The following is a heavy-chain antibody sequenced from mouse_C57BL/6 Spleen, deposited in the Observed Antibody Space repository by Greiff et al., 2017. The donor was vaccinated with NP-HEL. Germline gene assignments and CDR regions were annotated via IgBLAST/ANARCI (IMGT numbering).Heavy chain of an antibody. J-gene: IGHJ4*01. CDR1: GYSFTSYY. Sequence: QVQLQQSGPELVKPGASVKISCKASGYSFTSYYIHWVKQRPGQGLEWIGWIYPGSGNTKYNEKFKGKATLTADTSSSTAYMQLSSLTSEDSAVYYCARKGGYHGGYYAMDYWGQGTSVTVSS. V-gene: IGHV1-66*01. D-gene: IGHD3-1*01. CDR3: ARKGGYHGGYYAMDY. CDR2: IYPGSGNT.